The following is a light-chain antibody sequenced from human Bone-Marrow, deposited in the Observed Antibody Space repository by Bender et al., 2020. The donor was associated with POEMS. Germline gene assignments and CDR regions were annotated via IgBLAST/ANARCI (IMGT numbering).Light chain of an antibody. CDR3: AVWDDSLNGWV. CDR1: SSNIGAHA. Sequence: QSVLTQPPSASGTPGQRVTISCSGGSSNIGAHAVNWYQHLPGTAPKLLIYDNDKRPSGIPDRFSGSKSGTSATLGITGLQTEDEADYYCAVWDDSLNGWVFCGGTKLTVL. CDR2: DND. J-gene: IGLJ3*02. V-gene: IGLV1-44*01.